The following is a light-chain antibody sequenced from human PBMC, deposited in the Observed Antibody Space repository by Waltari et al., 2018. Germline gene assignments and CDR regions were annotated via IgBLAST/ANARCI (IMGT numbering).Light chain of an antibody. Sequence: QSVLTQTPSASGTPGQRVTISCSGGSSNIGSQYVYWYQQPPGTAPKLLIYKNEQRPSGVPDRFSGSKSGTSASLTISGLRSEDEADYYCATWDDRLSGWLFGGGTKLTVL. CDR2: KNE. CDR1: SSNIGSQY. J-gene: IGLJ3*02. V-gene: IGLV1-47*01. CDR3: ATWDDRLSGWL.